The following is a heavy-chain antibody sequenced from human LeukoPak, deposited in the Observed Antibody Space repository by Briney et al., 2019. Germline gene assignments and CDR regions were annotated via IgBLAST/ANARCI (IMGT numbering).Heavy chain of an antibody. CDR1: GFTFSSYA. CDR3: AKAYDSSGYRDYFDY. D-gene: IGHD3-22*01. Sequence: PGGSLRLSCAASGFTFSSYAMSWVRQAPGKGLEWVSAISGSGGSTYYADSVKGRFTISRDNSKNTLYLQMNGLRAEDTAVYYCAKAYDSSGYRDYFDYWGQGTLVTVSS. CDR2: ISGSGGST. V-gene: IGHV3-23*01. J-gene: IGHJ4*02.